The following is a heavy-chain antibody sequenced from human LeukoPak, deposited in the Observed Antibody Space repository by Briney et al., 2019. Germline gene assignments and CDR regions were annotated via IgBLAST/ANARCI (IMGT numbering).Heavy chain of an antibody. CDR1: GYTFTSYA. Sequence: ASVKVSCKASGYTFTSYAMNWVRQAPGQGLEWMGWINTNTGNPTYAQGLTGRFVFSLDTSVSTAYLQISSLKAEDTAVYYCASGEGSSRAFYYYMAVWGKGTTVTVSS. J-gene: IGHJ6*03. D-gene: IGHD6-13*01. V-gene: IGHV7-4-1*02. CDR2: INTNTGNP. CDR3: ASGEGSSRAFYYYMAV.